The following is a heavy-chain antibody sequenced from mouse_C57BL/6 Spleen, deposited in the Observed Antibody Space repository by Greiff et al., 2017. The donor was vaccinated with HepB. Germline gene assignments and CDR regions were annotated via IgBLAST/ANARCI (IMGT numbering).Heavy chain of an antibody. D-gene: IGHD2-3*01. Sequence: QVQLQQSGPELVKPGASVKISCKASGYAFSSSWMNWVKQRPGKGLEWIGRIYPGDGDTNYNGKFKGKATLTADKSYSTSYMQLSSLTSEDSAVYFCARQDGYFPYAMDYWGQGTSVTVSS. CDR1: GYAFSSSW. CDR2: IYPGDGDT. CDR3: ARQDGYFPYAMDY. J-gene: IGHJ4*01. V-gene: IGHV1-82*01.